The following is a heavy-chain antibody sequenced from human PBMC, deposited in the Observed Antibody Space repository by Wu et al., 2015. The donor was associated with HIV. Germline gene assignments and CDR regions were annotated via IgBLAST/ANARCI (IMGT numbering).Heavy chain of an antibody. CDR1: GYSFPNYG. Sequence: QVQLVQSEAEVKKPGASVKVSCKASGYSFPNYGISWVRQAPGQGLEWMGWISPYNGKTNYAQKFQGRVTITTDESTSTAYMELSSLRSEDTAVYYCARAGIAAAGCMDVWGQGTX. CDR2: ISPYNGKT. J-gene: IGHJ6*02. CDR3: ARAGIAAAGCMDV. V-gene: IGHV1-18*01. D-gene: IGHD6-13*01.